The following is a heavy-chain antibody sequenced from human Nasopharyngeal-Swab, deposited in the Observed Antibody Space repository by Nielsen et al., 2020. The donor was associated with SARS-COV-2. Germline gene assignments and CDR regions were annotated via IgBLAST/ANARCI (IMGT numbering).Heavy chain of an antibody. J-gene: IGHJ2*01. V-gene: IGHV3-21*01. CDR1: GFPFINFA. CDR3: ARDLVSSWRAIGNWYFDL. D-gene: IGHD6-13*01. CDR2: ISGSGAHT. Sequence: GESLKISCAAPGFPFINFAMTWVPQAPGRGLEWVSSISGSGAHTYYADSVKGRFTVSRDNARNSLYLQMNSLRGDDTAVYYCARDLVSSWRAIGNWYFDLWGRGTLVTVSS.